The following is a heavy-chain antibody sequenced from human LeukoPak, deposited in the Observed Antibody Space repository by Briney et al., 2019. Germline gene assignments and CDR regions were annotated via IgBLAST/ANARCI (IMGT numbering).Heavy chain of an antibody. D-gene: IGHD3-22*01. V-gene: IGHV1-24*01. Sequence: GASVKVSCKVSGYTLTELSMHWVRQAPGKGLEWMGGFDPEDGETIYAQKFQGRVTMTKDTSTDTAYMELSSLRSEDTAVYYCATQNYYYDSSGYYLYYFDYWGQGTLVTVSS. CDR1: GYTLTELS. CDR3: ATQNYYYDSSGYYLYYFDY. CDR2: FDPEDGET. J-gene: IGHJ4*02.